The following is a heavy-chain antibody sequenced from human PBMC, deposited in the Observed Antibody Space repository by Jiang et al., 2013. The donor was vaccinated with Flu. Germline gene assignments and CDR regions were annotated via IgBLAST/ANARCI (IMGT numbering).Heavy chain of an antibody. CDR2: IIPILGKA. J-gene: IGHJ3*02. V-gene: IGHV1-69*04. Sequence: SGAEVKKPGSSVKVSCKASGITFSSFAITWVRQAPGQGLEWMGRIIPILGKANYAQKFQGRVTLTADRSTDTAYMELSSLTSGDTAVYYCARDRGGPVRGDGLEIWGQGTMVAVSS. CDR1: GITFSSFA. D-gene: IGHD3-10*01. CDR3: ARDRGGPVRGDGLEI.